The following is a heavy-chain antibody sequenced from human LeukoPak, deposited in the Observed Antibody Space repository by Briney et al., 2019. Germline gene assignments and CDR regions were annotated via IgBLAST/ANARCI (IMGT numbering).Heavy chain of an antibody. CDR1: GGSISSGGYY. J-gene: IGHJ6*03. CDR2: IYYSGST. Sequence: TLSLTCAVSGGSISSGGYYWSWIRQHPGKGLEWLGYIYYSGSTYYNPSLKSRVTKSVDTSNNQFSRKLSSVTAADTAVYYCARTYDSSGYYRRRGYYYMDVWGKGTTVTVSS. V-gene: IGHV4-31*11. D-gene: IGHD3-22*01. CDR3: ARTYDSSGYYRRRGYYYMDV.